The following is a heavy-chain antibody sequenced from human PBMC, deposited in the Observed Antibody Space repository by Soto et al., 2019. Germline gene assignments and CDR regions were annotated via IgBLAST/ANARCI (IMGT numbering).Heavy chain of an antibody. D-gene: IGHD2-21*02. V-gene: IGHV4-34*01. J-gene: IGHJ6*02. CDR1: GGSFSGYY. CDR3: AREAVYCGGDCYFHYYYDMDV. CDR2: INHSGST. Sequence: SETLSLTCAVYGGSFSGYYWSWIRQPPGKGLEWIGEINHSGSTNYNPSLKSRVTISVDTSKNQFSLKLSSVTAADTAVYYCAREAVYCGGDCYFHYYYDMDVWGQGTTVTVSS.